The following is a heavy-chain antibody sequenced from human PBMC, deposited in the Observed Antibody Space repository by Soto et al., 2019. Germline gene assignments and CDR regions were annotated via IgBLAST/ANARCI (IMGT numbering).Heavy chain of an antibody. Sequence: QVQLVQSGAEVKKPGSSVKVSCKASGDTFSSHAISWVRQAPGQGLEWMGGIIPIFGTANYAQKFQGRVTITADESTSTAYMELSSLRSEDTAVYYCARDGSGYRSRASPMDVWGQGTTVTVSS. J-gene: IGHJ6*02. CDR3: ARDGSGYRSRASPMDV. V-gene: IGHV1-69*01. CDR1: GDTFSSHA. CDR2: IIPIFGTA. D-gene: IGHD3-22*01.